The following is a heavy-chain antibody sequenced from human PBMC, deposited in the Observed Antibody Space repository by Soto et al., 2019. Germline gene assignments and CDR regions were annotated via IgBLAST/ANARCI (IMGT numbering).Heavy chain of an antibody. J-gene: IGHJ4*02. Sequence: NPSETLSLTCTVSGDSLREYYWSWIRQSPGKGLEWIGYIYYSGNTDYNPSLKSRVTISVDMAKSLFSLKLNSVTAADTAVYFCARAEKNYYDGGGYPVDSWGQGTLVTVSS. D-gene: IGHD3-22*01. CDR3: ARAEKNYYDGGGYPVDS. CDR1: GDSLREYY. CDR2: IYYSGNT. V-gene: IGHV4-59*01.